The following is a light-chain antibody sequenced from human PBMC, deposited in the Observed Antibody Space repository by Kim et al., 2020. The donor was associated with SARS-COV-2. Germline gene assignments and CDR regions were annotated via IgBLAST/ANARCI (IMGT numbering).Light chain of an antibody. CDR3: SSYAGRNIVV. Sequence: QSGTISCTGTSSDVGGHNYVSWYQQNPGKATKHLMYEVRERPSGVPDRFSGSKSGNTASLNVSELQSEDEADYYCSSYAGRNIVVFGGGTQLTVL. CDR1: SSDVGGHNY. J-gene: IGLJ2*01. CDR2: EVR. V-gene: IGLV2-8*01.